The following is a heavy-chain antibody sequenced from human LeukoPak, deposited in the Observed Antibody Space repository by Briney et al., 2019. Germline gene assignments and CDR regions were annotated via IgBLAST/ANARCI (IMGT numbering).Heavy chain of an antibody. CDR1: GYTFTSYG. CDR2: ISAYNGNT. V-gene: IGHV1-18*01. D-gene: IGHD2-15*01. J-gene: IGHJ6*02. Sequence: GASVKVSCKASGYTFTSYGISWVRQAPGQGLEWMGWISAYNGNTNYAQKLQGRVTMTTDTSTSTAYMELRSLRSDDTAVYYCARGVVVAATYYYYGMDVWGQGTTVTVSS. CDR3: ARGVVVAATYYYYGMDV.